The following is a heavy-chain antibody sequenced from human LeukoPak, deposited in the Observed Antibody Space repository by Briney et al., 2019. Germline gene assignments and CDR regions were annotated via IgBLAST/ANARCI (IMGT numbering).Heavy chain of an antibody. CDR1: GDSISGHP. CDR3: ARLAKCDGDCYSFDS. CDR2: IDYNGYT. Sequence: SETLSLTCAVSGDSISGHPWSWIRQPPGKGLDYIGFIDYNGYTNYNPSLKSRVTISADTSKNQLSLNLNSVTSADAAVYYCARLAKCDGDCYSFDSWGQGILVAVSS. V-gene: IGHV4-59*11. J-gene: IGHJ4*02. D-gene: IGHD2-21*02.